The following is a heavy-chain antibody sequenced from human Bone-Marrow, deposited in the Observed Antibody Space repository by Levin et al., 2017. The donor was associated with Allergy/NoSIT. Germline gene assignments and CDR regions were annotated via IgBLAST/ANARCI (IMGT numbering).Heavy chain of an antibody. D-gene: IGHD3-10*01. CDR2: MSATGTTI. CDR1: GFTFNDYY. CDR3: ARGGDRSFYYHGMDV. J-gene: IGHJ6*02. V-gene: IGHV3-11*01. Sequence: PGGSLRLSCAASGFTFNDYYMTWIRQSPGKGLEWVSYMSATGTTIYYAASVKGRFTVSRDNAKKSVYLQMNSLRGEDTAVYYCARGGDRSFYYHGMDVWGQGTTVTVSS.